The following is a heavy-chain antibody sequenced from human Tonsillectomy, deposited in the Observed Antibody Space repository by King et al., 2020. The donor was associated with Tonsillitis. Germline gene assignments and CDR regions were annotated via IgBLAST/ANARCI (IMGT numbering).Heavy chain of an antibody. D-gene: IGHD6-6*01. V-gene: IGHV3-9*01. Sequence: VQLVESGGGLVQPGRSLRLSCAASGFTFDDYAMHWVRQAPVKGLECVSGISGNSGSIGYADSVKGRFTISRDNAKNSLYLQMNSLRAEDTALYYCAKDIYLRYSSSSGGMDVWGQGTTVTVSS. CDR1: GFTFDDYA. CDR3: AKDIYLRYSSSSGGMDV. J-gene: IGHJ6*02. CDR2: ISGNSGSI.